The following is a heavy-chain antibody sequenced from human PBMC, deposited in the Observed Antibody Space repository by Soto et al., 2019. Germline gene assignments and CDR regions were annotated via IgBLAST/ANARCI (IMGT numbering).Heavy chain of an antibody. Sequence: QVQLQESGTGLVKPSQTLSLTCTVSGGSISSGGYYWSWIRQPPGKGLEGIGYIYYSGSTYYNPSLKSRVTISVGASKNLFSLKLSSVTAAYTAVYYCARGRRMVGDSAGKEFDHVGQGTMVTCSP. CDR2: IYYSGST. J-gene: IGHJ4*02. V-gene: IGHV4-31*03. D-gene: IGHD3-10*01. CDR1: GGSISSGGYY. CDR3: ARGRRMVGDSAGKEFDH.